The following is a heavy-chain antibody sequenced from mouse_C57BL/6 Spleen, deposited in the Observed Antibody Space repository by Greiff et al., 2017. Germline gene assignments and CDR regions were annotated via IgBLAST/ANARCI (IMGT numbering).Heavy chain of an antibody. CDR3: AREGYGHGGYAMDY. CDR1: GYTFTDYY. J-gene: IGHJ4*01. D-gene: IGHD3-1*01. CDR2: IYPGSGNT. Sequence: VQLQQSGAELVRPGASVKLSCKASGYTFTDYYINWVKQRPGQGLEWIARIYPGSGNTYYNEKFKGKATLTAEKSSSTAYMQLSSLTSEDSAVYFCAREGYGHGGYAMDYWGQGTSVTVSS. V-gene: IGHV1-76*01.